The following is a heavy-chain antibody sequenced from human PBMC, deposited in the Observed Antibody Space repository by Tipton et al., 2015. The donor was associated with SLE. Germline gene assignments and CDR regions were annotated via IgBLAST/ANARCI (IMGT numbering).Heavy chain of an antibody. CDR2: INHSGST. D-gene: IGHD3-3*01. Sequence: TLSLTCAVYGGSFSGYYWSWIRQPPGKGLEWIGEINHSGSTNYNPSLKSRVTISLDKSKNQFSLRLTSVTAADTAVYYCVRGGTVFGVVLNWFDPWGQGTLVTVSS. CDR1: GGSFSGYY. J-gene: IGHJ5*02. V-gene: IGHV4-34*01. CDR3: VRGGTVFGVVLNWFDP.